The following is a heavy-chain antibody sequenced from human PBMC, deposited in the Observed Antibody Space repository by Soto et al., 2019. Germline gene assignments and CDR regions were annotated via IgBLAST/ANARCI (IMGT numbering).Heavy chain of an antibody. CDR1: CGSISSGDYY. CDR3: ARHPSGPKYYYDSSGYYFDY. J-gene: IGHJ4*02. Sequence: SETLALTCTVSCGSISSGDYYCSGIRHPPGKLLDWIGYIYYSGSTYYNPSLKSRVTISVDTSKNQFSLKLSSVTAADTAVYYCARHPSGPKYYYDSSGYYFDYWGQGTLVTVSS. V-gene: IGHV4-30-4*01. CDR2: IYYSGST. D-gene: IGHD3-22*01.